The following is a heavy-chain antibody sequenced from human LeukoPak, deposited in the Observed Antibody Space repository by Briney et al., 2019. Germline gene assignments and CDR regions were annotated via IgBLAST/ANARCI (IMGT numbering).Heavy chain of an antibody. J-gene: IGHJ5*02. CDR1: GYTFTSYG. Sequence: ASVKVSCKASGYTFTSYGISWVRQAPGQGLEWMGWISAYNGNTNYAQKLQGRVTMTTDTSTSTAYMELRSLRSDDTAVYYCARDIYRDSSGYYSWFDPWGQGTLVTVSS. V-gene: IGHV1-18*01. CDR3: ARDIYRDSSGYYSWFDP. CDR2: ISAYNGNT. D-gene: IGHD3-22*01.